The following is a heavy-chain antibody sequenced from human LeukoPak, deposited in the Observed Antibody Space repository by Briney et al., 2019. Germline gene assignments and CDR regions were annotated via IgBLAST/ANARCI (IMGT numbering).Heavy chain of an antibody. D-gene: IGHD3-10*01. CDR1: GYIFPPCW. V-gene: IGHV5-51*01. CDR3: ARLWFGELAGIQH. CDR2: IHRGYSGT. J-gene: IGHJ1*01. Sequence: GASLKTPCQGSGYIFPPCWIGWVRQIPGKGLEWVGSIHRGYSGTRYSPSFHGQATISADKSINPAYLQWGSLKASDTARYYCARLWFGELAGIQHWVQGTLVTVSS.